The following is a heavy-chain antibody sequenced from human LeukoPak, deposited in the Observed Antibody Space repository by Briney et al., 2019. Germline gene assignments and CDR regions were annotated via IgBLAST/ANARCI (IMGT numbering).Heavy chain of an antibody. D-gene: IGHD3-22*01. CDR1: GFTFSSYG. CDR3: ARDIKTYYYDSSGYYPNWFDP. J-gene: IGHJ5*02. V-gene: IGHV3-33*01. Sequence: GGSLRLSCAASGFTFSSYGMHWVRQAPGKGLEWVAVIWYDGSNKYYADSVKGRFTISRDNSKNTLYLQMNSLRAEGTAVYYCARDIKTYYYDSSGYYPNWFDPWGQGTLVTVSS. CDR2: IWYDGSNK.